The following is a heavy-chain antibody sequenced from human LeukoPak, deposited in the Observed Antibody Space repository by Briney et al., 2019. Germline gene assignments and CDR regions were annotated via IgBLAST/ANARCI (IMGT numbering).Heavy chain of an antibody. J-gene: IGHJ4*02. D-gene: IGHD3-22*01. CDR1: GFTFSSYE. Sequence: GGSLRLSCVASGFTFSSYEMNWVRQAPGRGLEWVANIREDGSEKNYVDSVKGRFTISRENAKNSLYLQMDNLRAEDTAVFYCATDRREEPSNYDRNRFAYWGQGTLVTVSS. CDR3: ATDRREEPSNYDRNRFAY. V-gene: IGHV3-7*05. CDR2: IREDGSEK.